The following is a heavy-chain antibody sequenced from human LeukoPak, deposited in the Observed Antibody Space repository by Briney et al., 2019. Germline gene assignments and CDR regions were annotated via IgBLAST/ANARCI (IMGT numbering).Heavy chain of an antibody. D-gene: IGHD6-19*01. Sequence: QPGGSLRLSCAASGFTFSSYGMHWVRQAPGKGLEWVAVIWYDGSNEYYADSVKGRFTISRDNSKNTLYLQMNSLRAEDTAVYYCARDPIAVAVLYYFDYWGQGTLVTVSS. CDR1: GFTFSSYG. CDR2: IWYDGSNE. CDR3: ARDPIAVAVLYYFDY. J-gene: IGHJ4*02. V-gene: IGHV3-33*01.